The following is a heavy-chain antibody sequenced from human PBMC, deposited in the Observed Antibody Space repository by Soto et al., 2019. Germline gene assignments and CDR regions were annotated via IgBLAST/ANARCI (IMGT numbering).Heavy chain of an antibody. CDR3: ASDYGDYYFDY. CDR1: GYTFTSYA. J-gene: IGHJ4*02. D-gene: IGHD4-17*01. Sequence: GASVKVSCKASGYTFTSYAIHWVRQAPGQRLEWMGWINAGNGNTKYSRKFQGRVTITRDTSASTAYMELSSLRSEDTAVYYCASDYGDYYFDYWGQGTLVTVSS. CDR2: INAGNGNT. V-gene: IGHV1-3*01.